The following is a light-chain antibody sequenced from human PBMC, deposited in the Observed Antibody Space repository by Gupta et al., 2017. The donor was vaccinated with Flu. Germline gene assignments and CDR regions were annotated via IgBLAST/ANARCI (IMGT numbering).Light chain of an antibody. CDR3: QTWGTGIQI. J-gene: IGLJ2*01. CDR2: VNSDGSH. Sequence: QLVLPQSPSASASLGASVKLTCTLNSGHSSNAIAWHQQQPEKGPRYLMKVNSDGSHAMGDGLPDRFSGSSSGAERYLTISSLQSEDEADYDCQTWGTGIQIFGGGTKLTVL. V-gene: IGLV4-69*01. CDR1: SGHSSNA.